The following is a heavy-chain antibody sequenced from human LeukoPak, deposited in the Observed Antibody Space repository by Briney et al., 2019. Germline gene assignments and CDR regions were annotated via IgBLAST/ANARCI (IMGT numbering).Heavy chain of an antibody. CDR1: GFTFSSYG. J-gene: IGHJ4*02. CDR3: ARSGYCSGGTCYVDY. CDR2: ISNNGGST. V-gene: IGHV3-64*01. D-gene: IGHD2-15*01. Sequence: GGFLRLSCAASGFTFSSYGLHWVRDAPGKGLEYVSAISNNGGSTYYANSVKGRFTIFRDNSKDTLYLQMGSLRPEDMAVYYCARSGYCSGGTCYVDYWGQGTLVTVSS.